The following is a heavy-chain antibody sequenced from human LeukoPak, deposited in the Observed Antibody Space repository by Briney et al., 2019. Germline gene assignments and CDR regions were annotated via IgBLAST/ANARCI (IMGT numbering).Heavy chain of an antibody. V-gene: IGHV4-61*02. CDR1: GGSISSGSYY. J-gene: IGHJ1*01. CDR2: IYTSGST. CDR3: ATLYSSSWYKLFPAPEDKYFQH. D-gene: IGHD6-6*01. Sequence: SETLSLTCTVSGGSISSGSYYWSWIRQPAGKGLEWIGRIYTSGSTNYNPSLKSRVTISVDTSKNQFSLKLSSVTAADTAVYYCATLYSSSWYKLFPAPEDKYFQHWGQGTLVTVSS.